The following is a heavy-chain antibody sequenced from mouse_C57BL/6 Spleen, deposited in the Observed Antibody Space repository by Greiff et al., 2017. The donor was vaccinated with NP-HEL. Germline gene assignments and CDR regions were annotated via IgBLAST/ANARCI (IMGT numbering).Heavy chain of an antibody. CDR3: AREGGYYDYLAWFAY. V-gene: IGHV3-6*01. CDR1: GYSITSGYY. CDR2: ISYDGSN. D-gene: IGHD2-4*01. Sequence: ESGPGLVKPSQSLSLTCSVTGYSITSGYYWNWIRQFPGNKLEWMGYISYDGSNNYNPSLKNRISITRDTSKNQFFLKLNSVTTEDTATYYCAREGGYYDYLAWFAYWGQGTLVTVSA. J-gene: IGHJ3*01.